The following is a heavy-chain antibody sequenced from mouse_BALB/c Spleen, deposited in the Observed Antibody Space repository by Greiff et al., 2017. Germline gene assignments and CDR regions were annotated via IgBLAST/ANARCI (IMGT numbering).Heavy chain of an antibody. CDR1: GFTFSSYT. Sequence: EVMLVESGGGLVQPGGSLKLSCAASGFTFSSYTMSWVRQTPEKRLEWVAYISNGGGSTYYPDTVKGRFTISRDNAKNTLYLQMSSLKSEDTAMYDCARGDYGSTWYFDVWGAGTTVTVSS. D-gene: IGHD1-1*01. CDR2: ISNGGGST. J-gene: IGHJ1*01. V-gene: IGHV5-12-2*01. CDR3: ARGDYGSTWYFDV.